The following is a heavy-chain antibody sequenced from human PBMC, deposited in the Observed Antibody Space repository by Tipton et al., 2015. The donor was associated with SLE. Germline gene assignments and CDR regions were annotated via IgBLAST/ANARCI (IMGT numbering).Heavy chain of an antibody. Sequence: AGLVKPSETLSLTCAVYGGAFSGYYWSWIRQPPGKGLEWIGEINHRGSTNYNPALKSRVTISVGTSKNQFSLKLSSVTAADTAVYYCARGHERHYDSPNFDIWGQGTMVTVSS. J-gene: IGHJ3*02. CDR2: INHRGST. V-gene: IGHV4-34*01. D-gene: IGHD5-12*01. CDR3: ARGHERHYDSPNFDI. CDR1: GGAFSGYY.